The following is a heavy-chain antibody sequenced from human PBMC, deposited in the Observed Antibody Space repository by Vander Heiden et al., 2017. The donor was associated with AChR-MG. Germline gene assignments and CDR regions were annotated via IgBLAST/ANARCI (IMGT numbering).Heavy chain of an antibody. D-gene: IGHD3-9*01. Sequence: QVQLVQSGAEVQKPGASVRVSCKASAYTFTGSYMHWVGQAPGQGLEGMGWSSPNSGDTNYAQKLQGRATMTRDTSISTAYMELSRLRSDDTAVYYCVRDRHYDVLTGYYREDAFDIWGQGTMVTVSS. V-gene: IGHV1-2*02. CDR2: SSPNSGDT. J-gene: IGHJ3*02. CDR1: AYTFTGSY. CDR3: VRDRHYDVLTGYYREDAFDI.